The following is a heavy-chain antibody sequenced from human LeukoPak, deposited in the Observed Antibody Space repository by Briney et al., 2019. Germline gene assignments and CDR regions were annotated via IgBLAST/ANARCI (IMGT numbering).Heavy chain of an antibody. V-gene: IGHV3-7*01. CDR1: AFTLSSYW. CDR2: IKQDGSEK. Sequence: PRGSLRLSCAPSAFTLSSYWMSWVRHAPGKWLEWVANIKQDGSEKYYMDSVKGRFTISTDNAKNSLYLQMNSLRAEDTAVYYCAKDATAVSFGEGNWFDPWGHGTLVTVSS. D-gene: IGHD3-10*01. J-gene: IGHJ5*02. CDR3: AKDATAVSFGEGNWFDP.